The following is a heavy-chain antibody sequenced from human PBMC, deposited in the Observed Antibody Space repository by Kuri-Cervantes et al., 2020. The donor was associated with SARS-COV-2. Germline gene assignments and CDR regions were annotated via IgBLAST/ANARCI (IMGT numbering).Heavy chain of an antibody. CDR3: ARGMVRGLIQSYYYGMDV. D-gene: IGHD3-10*01. J-gene: IGHJ6*02. V-gene: IGHV1-2*04. CDR2: INVNDGDT. Sequence: ASVKVSCKASGYSFTAYSYAWVRQAPGQGPEWIGWINVNDGDTNYAQKFQGWVTMTRDTSSTGYMELSRLRSDDTAVYYCARGMVRGLIQSYYYGMDVWGQGTTVTVSS. CDR1: GYSFTAYS.